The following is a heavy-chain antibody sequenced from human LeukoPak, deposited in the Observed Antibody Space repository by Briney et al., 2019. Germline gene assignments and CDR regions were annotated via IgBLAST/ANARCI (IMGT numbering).Heavy chain of an antibody. CDR1: GGSISSYY. CDR2: IYYSGST. D-gene: IGHD2-21*02. CDR3: ARHSPVLVTALDY. J-gene: IGHJ4*02. V-gene: IGHV4-59*08. Sequence: SETLSLTCTVSGGSISSYYWSWIRQPPVKGLEWIGYIYYSGSTNYNPSLKSRVTISVDTSKNQFSLKLSSVTAADTAVYYCARHSPVLVTALDYWGQGTLVTVSS.